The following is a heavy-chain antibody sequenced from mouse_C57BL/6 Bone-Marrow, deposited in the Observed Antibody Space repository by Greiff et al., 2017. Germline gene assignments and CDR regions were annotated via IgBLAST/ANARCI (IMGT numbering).Heavy chain of an antibody. V-gene: IGHV1-15*01. CDR2: IDPETGGT. Sequence: QVQLKESGAELVRPGASVTLSCKASGYTFTDYEMHWVKQTPVHGLEWIGAIDPETGGTAYNQKFKGKAILTADKSSSTAYMELRSLTSEDSAVYYCTRKGCYYAWFAYWGKGTLVTVSA. CDR3: TRKGCYYAWFAY. J-gene: IGHJ3*01. CDR1: GYTFTDYE. D-gene: IGHD1-1*01.